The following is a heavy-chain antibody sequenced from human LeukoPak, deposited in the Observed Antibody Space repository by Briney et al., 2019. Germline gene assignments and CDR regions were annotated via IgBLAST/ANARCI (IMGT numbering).Heavy chain of an antibody. CDR2: IDSAGNGI. J-gene: IGHJ3*02. CDR1: GFIFSSYE. V-gene: IGHV3-48*03. CDR3: ARDGGPVTLHYALDT. D-gene: IGHD2-15*01. Sequence: QTGGSLRLSCAASGFIFSSYEMIWVRQAPGKGLEWVSYIDSAGNGIQYADGVKGRFTISRDNAKNSLSLQMDALRAEDTAVYYCARDGGPVTLHYALDTWGQGTMVTVSS.